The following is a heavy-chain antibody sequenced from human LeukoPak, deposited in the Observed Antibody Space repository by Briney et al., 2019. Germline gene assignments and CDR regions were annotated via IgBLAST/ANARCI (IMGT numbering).Heavy chain of an antibody. CDR1: GGSISSYY. Sequence: SETLSLICTVSGGSISSYYWSWIRQPAGKGLEWIGRIYTSGSTNYNPSLKSRVTMSVDTSKNQFSLKLSFVTAADTAVYYCARDYGPILTGYYTDWGQGTLVTVSS. J-gene: IGHJ4*02. V-gene: IGHV4-4*07. CDR3: ARDYGPILTGYYTD. CDR2: IYTSGST. D-gene: IGHD3-9*01.